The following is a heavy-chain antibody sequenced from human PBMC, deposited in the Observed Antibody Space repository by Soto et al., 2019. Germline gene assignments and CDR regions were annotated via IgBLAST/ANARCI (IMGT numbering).Heavy chain of an antibody. D-gene: IGHD1-26*01. CDR2: IYDNGTT. Sequence: SETLSLTCTVSGASIRSGGYYWSWIRQDPGKGLEWLGYIYDNGTTYYNPSLKSRVSISRDTSKNQFSLKMTSLTAADTAIYYCASGQVGATTWFDPWGQGTKVTVSS. J-gene: IGHJ5*02. CDR3: ASGQVGATTWFDP. CDR1: GASIRSGGYY. V-gene: IGHV4-31*03.